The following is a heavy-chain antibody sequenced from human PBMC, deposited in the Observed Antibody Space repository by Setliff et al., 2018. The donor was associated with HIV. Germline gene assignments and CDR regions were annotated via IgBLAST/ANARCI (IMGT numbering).Heavy chain of an antibody. J-gene: IGHJ4*02. Sequence: PSETLSLTCSVSGGSVIKDNLYWGWIRQHPGKDLEWIAYIYYSGITYYNPSLRSRVTISMDTSKNQFSLKLSSVTAADTAVYYCARVRGALYYFDYWGQGTRSPSPQ. CDR1: GGSVIKDNLY. D-gene: IGHD1-26*01. V-gene: IGHV4-31*03. CDR2: IYYSGIT. CDR3: ARVRGALYYFDY.